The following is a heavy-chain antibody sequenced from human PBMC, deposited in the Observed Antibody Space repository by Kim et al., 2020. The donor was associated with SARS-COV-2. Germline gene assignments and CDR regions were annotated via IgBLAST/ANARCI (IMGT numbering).Heavy chain of an antibody. J-gene: IGHJ4*02. CDR3: ASDTGWHFDN. CDR2: EK. D-gene: IGHD6-19*01. V-gene: IGHV3-7*03. Sequence: EKRYVDPVRGRFTVSRDNAKKSLFLQMSSLRADDTAIYYCASDTGWHFDNWGQGTLVSVSS.